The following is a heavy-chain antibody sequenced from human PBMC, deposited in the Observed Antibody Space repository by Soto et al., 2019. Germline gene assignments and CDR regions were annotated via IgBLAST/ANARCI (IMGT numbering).Heavy chain of an antibody. CDR3: ARSNYAYDY. CDR1: GFTFSSYS. J-gene: IGHJ4*02. Sequence: GGSLRLSCAASGFTFSSYSMNWVRQAPGKGLEWVSSISSSSSYIYYADSVKGRFTISRDTAKNSVYLQMDSLRHEDTAVYFCARSNYAYDYWGQGNLVTVS. V-gene: IGHV3-21*01. CDR2: ISSSSSYI. D-gene: IGHD1-7*01.